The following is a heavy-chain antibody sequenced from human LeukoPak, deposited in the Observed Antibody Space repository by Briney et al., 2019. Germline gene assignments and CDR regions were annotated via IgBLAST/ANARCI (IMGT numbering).Heavy chain of an antibody. J-gene: IGHJ6*04. D-gene: IGHD3-10*02. CDR2: ISSSGSTI. CDR3: AELGITMIGGV. Sequence: GGSLRLSCAASGFTFSSYEMNWVRQAPGKGLEWVPYISSSGSTIYYADSVKGRFTISRDDAKNSLYLQMNSLRAEDTAVYYCAELGITMIGGVWGKGTTVTISS. V-gene: IGHV3-48*03. CDR1: GFTFSSYE.